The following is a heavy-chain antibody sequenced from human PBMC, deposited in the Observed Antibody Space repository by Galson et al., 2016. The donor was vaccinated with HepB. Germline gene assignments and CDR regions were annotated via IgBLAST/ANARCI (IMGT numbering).Heavy chain of an antibody. CDR2: IDPRDSYI. J-gene: IGHJ4*02. CDR1: GTSFTSYW. Sequence: QSGAEVKKPGESLKISCKGSGTSFTSYWISWVRQMPGKGLEWMGRIDPRDSYITYSPSFQGHVTFSADRSITTSYLQWSALKASDTAIYYCARGRGADNYFDCWGQGTLLTVSS. V-gene: IGHV5-10-1*01. CDR3: ARGRGADNYFDC.